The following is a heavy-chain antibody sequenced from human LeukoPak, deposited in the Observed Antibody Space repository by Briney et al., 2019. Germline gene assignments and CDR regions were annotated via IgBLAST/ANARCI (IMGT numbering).Heavy chain of an antibody. J-gene: IGHJ4*02. D-gene: IGHD3-3*01. CDR2: ISYDGSNK. CDR3: ARGLYYDFWSGYLFDY. V-gene: IGHV3-30-3*01. CDR1: GFTFSSYA. Sequence: GRSLRLSCAASGFTFSSYAMHWVRQAPGKGLEWVAVISYDGSNKYYADSVKGRFTISRDNSKNTLYLQVNSLRAEDTAVYYCARGLYYDFWSGYLFDYWGQGTLVTVSS.